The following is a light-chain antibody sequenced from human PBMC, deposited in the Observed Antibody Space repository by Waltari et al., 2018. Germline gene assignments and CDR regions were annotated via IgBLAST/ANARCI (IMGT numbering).Light chain of an antibody. V-gene: IGLV2-14*03. CDR3: SSYTTSSTRV. CDR2: DVS. CDR1: SSDVGGYNY. Sequence: QSALTQPASVSGSPGQSITISCTGTSSDVGGYNYVSWCQQHPGKAPKLMIYDVSNRPSGVSIRFSGSKSGNTASLTISGLQAEDEADYYCSSYTTSSTRVFGGGTKLTVL. J-gene: IGLJ3*02.